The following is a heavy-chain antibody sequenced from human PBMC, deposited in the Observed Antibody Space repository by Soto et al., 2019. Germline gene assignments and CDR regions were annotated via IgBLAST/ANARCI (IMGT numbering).Heavy chain of an antibody. V-gene: IGHV3-30-3*01. CDR2: ISYDGSDK. J-gene: IGHJ4*02. CDR1: GFTFSSYA. Sequence: GSLRLSCAASGFTFSSYAMHWVRQAPGKGLEWVALISYDGSDKDYADSVKGRFTISRDNSRNTLFLQMNSLRAEDTAVYYCASRTSGWYFDYWGQGTLVTVSS. CDR3: ASRTSGWYFDY. D-gene: IGHD6-19*01.